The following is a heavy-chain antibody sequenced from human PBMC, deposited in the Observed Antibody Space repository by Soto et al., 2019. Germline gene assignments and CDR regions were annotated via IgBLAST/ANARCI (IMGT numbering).Heavy chain of an antibody. D-gene: IGHD1-26*01. Sequence: QVQLVQSGAEVKKPGSSVKVSCKASGGTFSSYAISWVRQAPGQGLEWMGGIIPIFGTANYAQKFQGRVTITADKSTSTAYMELSSLRSEDTAVYYCAREEKMVGAPCNWFDPWGQGTLVTVSS. J-gene: IGHJ5*02. CDR2: IIPIFGTA. CDR1: GGTFSSYA. CDR3: AREEKMVGAPCNWFDP. V-gene: IGHV1-69*06.